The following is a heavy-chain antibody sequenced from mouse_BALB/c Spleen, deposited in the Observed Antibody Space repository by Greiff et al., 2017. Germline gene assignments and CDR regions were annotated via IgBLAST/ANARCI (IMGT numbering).Heavy chain of an antibody. V-gene: IGHV14-1*02. J-gene: IGHJ3*01. CDR1: GFNIKDYY. CDR3: ARGVPWFAY. Sequence: EVQLQESGAELVRPGASVKLSCKASGFNIKDYYMHWVKQRPEQGLEWIGWIDPENGNTIYDPKFQGKATITADTSSNTAYLQLSSLASEDTAVCYCARGVPWFAYWGQGTLVTVSA. CDR2: IDPENGNT.